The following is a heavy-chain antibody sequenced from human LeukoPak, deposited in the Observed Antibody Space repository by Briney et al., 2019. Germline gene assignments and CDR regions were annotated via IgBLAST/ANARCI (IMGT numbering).Heavy chain of an antibody. CDR3: ARGVVVPAAWSDDAFDI. Sequence: ASVKVSCKASGYTFTSYDINWVRQATEQGLEWMGWMNPNSGNTGYAQKFQGRVTITRNTSISTAYMELSSLRSEDTAVYYCARGVVVPAAWSDDAFDIWGQGTMVTVST. D-gene: IGHD2-2*01. V-gene: IGHV1-8*03. J-gene: IGHJ3*02. CDR2: MNPNSGNT. CDR1: GYTFTSYD.